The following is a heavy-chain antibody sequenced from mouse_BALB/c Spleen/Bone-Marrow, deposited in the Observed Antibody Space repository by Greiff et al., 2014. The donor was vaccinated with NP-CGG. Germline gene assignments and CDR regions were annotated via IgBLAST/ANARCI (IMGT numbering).Heavy chain of an antibody. Sequence: VQLKESGAELVKPGASVKLSCTTSGFNIKDPYIHWGKQRPEQGLEWIGRIDPANYNTQYDPKFQGKATITADTPSNAAYLQLNSLTSEDTAVYYCATLTGTFDYWGQGTPVTVSA. CDR2: IDPANYNT. CDR3: ATLTGTFDY. CDR1: GFNIKDPY. D-gene: IGHD4-1*01. V-gene: IGHV14-3*02. J-gene: IGHJ3*01.